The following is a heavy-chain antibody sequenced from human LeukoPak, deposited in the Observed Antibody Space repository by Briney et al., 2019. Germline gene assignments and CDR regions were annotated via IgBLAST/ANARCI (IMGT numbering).Heavy chain of an antibody. CDR2: IRSKANSYAT. D-gene: IGHD6-13*01. CDR1: GFTFSGSA. Sequence: PGGSLKLSCAASGFTFSGSAMHWVRQASGKGLEWVGRIRSKANSYATACAASVKGRFTISRDDSKNTAYLQMNSLKTEDTAVYYCTSGIAAAGIYYMDVWGKGTTVTISS. CDR3: TSGIAAAGIYYMDV. V-gene: IGHV3-73*01. J-gene: IGHJ6*03.